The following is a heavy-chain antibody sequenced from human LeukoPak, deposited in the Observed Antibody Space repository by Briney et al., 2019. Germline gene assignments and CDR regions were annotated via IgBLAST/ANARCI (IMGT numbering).Heavy chain of an antibody. V-gene: IGHV1-2*02. CDR3: ARLYYYDSSGPDGVGIDY. D-gene: IGHD3-22*01. CDR1: GYTFTGYY. CDR2: INPNSGGT. Sequence: ASVKVSCKASGYTFTGYYMHWVRQAPGQGLEWMGWINPNSGGTNYAQKFQGRVTMTRDTSISTAYMELSRLRSDDTAVYYCARLYYYDSSGPDGVGIDYWGQGTLVTVSS. J-gene: IGHJ4*02.